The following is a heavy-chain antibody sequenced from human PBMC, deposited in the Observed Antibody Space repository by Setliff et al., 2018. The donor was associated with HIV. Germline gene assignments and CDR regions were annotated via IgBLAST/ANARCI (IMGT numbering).Heavy chain of an antibody. CDR2: IHYNERT. D-gene: IGHD3-22*01. V-gene: IGHV4-34*01. J-gene: IGHJ5*02. CDR1: GGPSTDHY. CDR3: ASRVYYYDSNNFLREEGFDP. Sequence: SETLSLTCAVYGGPSTDHYRNWIRQPPGKGLEWIGSIHYNERTYYNPSLKSRVAISIDTSKNQFSLNLTSVTAADTAVYYCASRVYYYDSNNFLREEGFDPWGQGTLVTVSS.